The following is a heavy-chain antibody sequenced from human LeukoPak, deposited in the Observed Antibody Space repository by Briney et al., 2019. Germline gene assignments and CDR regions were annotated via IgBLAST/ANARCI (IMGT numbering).Heavy chain of an antibody. V-gene: IGHV3-21*01. D-gene: IGHD1-26*01. J-gene: IGHJ3*02. CDR1: GFTFSSYS. CDR3: ARDLREDYSGSYRDDAFDI. Sequence: GSLRLSCAASGFTFSSYSMNWVRQAPGKGLEWVSSISSSSSYIYYADSVKGRSTISRDNAKNSLYLQMNSLRAEDTAVYYCARDLREDYSGSYRDDAFDIWGQGTMVTVSS. CDR2: ISSSSSYI.